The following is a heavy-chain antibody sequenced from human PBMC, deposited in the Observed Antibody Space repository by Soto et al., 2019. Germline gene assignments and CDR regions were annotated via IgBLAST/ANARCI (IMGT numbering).Heavy chain of an antibody. CDR1: GFSLSTSGMC. Sequence: SGPTLVNPTQTLTLTCTFSGFSLSTSGMCVSWIRQPPGKALEWLARIDWDDDKYYSTSLKTRLAISKDTSKNQVVLTMTNMDPVDTATYYFARIGLTGDFTGNSNAFDIWGQGTLVTVSS. V-gene: IGHV2-70*11. D-gene: IGHD2-21*02. CDR2: IDWDDDK. CDR3: ARIGLTGDFTGNSNAFDI. J-gene: IGHJ4*02.